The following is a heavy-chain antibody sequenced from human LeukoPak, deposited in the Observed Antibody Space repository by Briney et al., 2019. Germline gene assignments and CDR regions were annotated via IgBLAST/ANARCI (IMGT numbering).Heavy chain of an antibody. J-gene: IGHJ3*02. CDR2: ISTSGANT. V-gene: IGHV3-23*01. CDR1: RFTFSSYA. CDR3: AKSSGGTCLTTDAFDI. Sequence: GGSLRLSCAASRFTFSSYAMSWVRQAPGKGLEWVSVISTSGANTYYADSVKGRFTISRDNSKNTLHLQMDSLRAEDTAVYYCAKSSGGTCLTTDAFDIWGQGTMVTVSS. D-gene: IGHD2-15*01.